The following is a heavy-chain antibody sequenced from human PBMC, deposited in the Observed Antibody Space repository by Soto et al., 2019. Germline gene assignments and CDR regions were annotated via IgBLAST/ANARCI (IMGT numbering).Heavy chain of an antibody. V-gene: IGHV3-9*01. J-gene: IGHJ4*02. CDR1: GFTFDDYA. CDR2: ISWNSGSI. CDR3: ATSFGSGSRAFDY. Sequence: PGGSLRLSCAASGFTFDDYAMHWVRQAPGKGLEWVSGISWNSGSIGYADSVKGRFTISRDNAKNSLYLQMNSLRAEDTALYYCATSFGSGSRAFDYWGQGALVTVSS. D-gene: IGHD3-10*01.